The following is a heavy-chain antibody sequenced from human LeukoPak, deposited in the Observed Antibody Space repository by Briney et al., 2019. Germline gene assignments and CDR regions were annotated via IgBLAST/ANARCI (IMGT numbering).Heavy chain of an antibody. Sequence: ASVKVSCKVSGYTLTELSMHWVRQAPGKGLEWMGGFDPEDGETIYAQKFQGRVTMTEDTSTDTAYMELSSLRSEDTAVYYCATDRYGDYGVDVWGQGTTVTVSS. D-gene: IGHD4-17*01. CDR2: FDPEDGET. J-gene: IGHJ6*02. V-gene: IGHV1-24*01. CDR3: ATDRYGDYGVDV. CDR1: GYTLTELS.